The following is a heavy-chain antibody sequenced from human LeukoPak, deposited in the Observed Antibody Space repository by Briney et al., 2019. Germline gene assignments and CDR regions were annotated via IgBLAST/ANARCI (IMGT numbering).Heavy chain of an antibody. J-gene: IGHJ4*02. CDR3: ARVKNCYDSSGYLYYFDY. CDR2: INPNSGGT. V-gene: IGHV1-2*02. D-gene: IGHD3-22*01. CDR1: GYTFTSYY. Sequence: ASVKVSCKASGYTFTSYYMHWVRQAPGQGLEWMGWINPNSGGTNFAQKFQGRVTMTRDTSITTAHMELSKLRSDDTAVYYCARVKNCYDSSGYLYYFDYWGQGTLVTVSS.